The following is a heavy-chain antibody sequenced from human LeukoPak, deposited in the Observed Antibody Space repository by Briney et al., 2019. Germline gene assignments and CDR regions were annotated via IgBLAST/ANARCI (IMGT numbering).Heavy chain of an antibody. Sequence: SETLSLTXIVSGGSISSSTSYWGCIRQPPGKGLEWIGSISYNGSTYYNPSLKSRVTISRDTSKNQFSLRLSSVTAADTAVYYCATTPTWGQGTLVTVSS. CDR2: ISYNGST. J-gene: IGHJ5*02. CDR1: GGSISSSTSY. V-gene: IGHV4-39*01. CDR3: ATTPT.